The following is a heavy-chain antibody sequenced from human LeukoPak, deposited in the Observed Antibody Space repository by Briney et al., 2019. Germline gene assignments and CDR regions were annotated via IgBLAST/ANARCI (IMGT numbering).Heavy chain of an antibody. CDR3: ARGFYHPNYYGMDV. CDR1: GFTFSSYW. V-gene: IGHV3-74*01. D-gene: IGHD1-14*01. J-gene: IGHJ6*02. CDR2: INSDGSST. Sequence: GGSLRLSCAASGFTFSSYWMHWVRQAPGKELVWVSRINSDGSSTSYADSVKGRFTISRDNAKNTLYLQMNSLRAEDTAVYYCARGFYHPNYYGMDVWGQGTTVTVSS.